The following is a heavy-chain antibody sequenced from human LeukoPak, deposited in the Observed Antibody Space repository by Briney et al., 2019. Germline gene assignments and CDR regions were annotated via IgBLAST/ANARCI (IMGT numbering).Heavy chain of an antibody. D-gene: IGHD4-17*01. CDR3: ARHGFTVTQEAFDI. CDR2: IYYSGST. CDR1: GGSISSYY. V-gene: IGHV4-59*08. J-gene: IGHJ3*02. Sequence: SETLSLTCTVSGGSISSYYWSWIRQPPGKGLEWIGYIYYSGSTSYNPSLKSRVTISVDTSKNQFSLKLSSVTAADTAVYYCARHGFTVTQEAFDIWGQGTMVTVSS.